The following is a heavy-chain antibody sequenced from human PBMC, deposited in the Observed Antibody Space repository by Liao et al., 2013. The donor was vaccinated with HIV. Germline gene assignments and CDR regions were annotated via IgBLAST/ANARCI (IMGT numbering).Heavy chain of an antibody. CDR2: IYTSGNT. J-gene: IGHJ4*02. Sequence: QLQLQESGPGLVKPSETLSLTCTVSGGSISSSSYYWGWIRQPAGKGLEWIGRIYTSGNTDYNPSLKSRVTISLDTSNNQFSLKLRSVTAADTAVYYCARLRRSGKHNWGQGTLVTVSS. CDR3: ARLRRSGKHN. CDR1: GGSISSSSYY. V-gene: IGHV4-61*02. D-gene: IGHD3-10*01.